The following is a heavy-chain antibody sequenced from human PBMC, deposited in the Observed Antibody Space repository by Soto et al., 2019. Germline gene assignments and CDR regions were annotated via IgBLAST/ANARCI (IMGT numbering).Heavy chain of an antibody. CDR1: GYTFTDYF. Sequence: VSVKVSFKASGYTFTDYFIHWVRQAPGQGFEWMGWINPNSRGTNYAQKFQGRVTMTRNTSNSTAYMEVRGLRSDDTAVYYCARVTLKAGNWFDPWGQGTLVTVSS. CDR3: ARVTLKAGNWFDP. J-gene: IGHJ5*02. V-gene: IGHV1-2*02. CDR2: INPNSRGT.